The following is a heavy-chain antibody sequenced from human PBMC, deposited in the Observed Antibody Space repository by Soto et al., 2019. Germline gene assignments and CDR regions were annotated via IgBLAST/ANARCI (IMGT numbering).Heavy chain of an antibody. D-gene: IGHD3-3*01. Sequence: QVQLVQSGAEVKKPGSSVKVSCKASGGTFSSYAISWVRQAPGQGLEWMGGIIPIFGTANYAQKFQGRVTITADECTSTAYMELSSLRSEDTAVYYCARPEKDHYDFWSGYLQDYYGMDGWGQGTTVTVSS. CDR2: IIPIFGTA. J-gene: IGHJ6*02. CDR3: ARPEKDHYDFWSGYLQDYYGMDG. CDR1: GGTFSSYA. V-gene: IGHV1-69*01.